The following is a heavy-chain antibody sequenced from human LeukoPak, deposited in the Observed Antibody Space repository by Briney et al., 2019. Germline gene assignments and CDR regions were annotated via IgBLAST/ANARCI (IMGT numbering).Heavy chain of an antibody. CDR1: GGSISSSSYY. CDR2: IYYSGNT. J-gene: IGHJ4*02. D-gene: IGHD3-10*01. CDR3: ARLVSGYYASRSPGSIDS. V-gene: IGHV4-39*01. Sequence: PSETLSLTCTVSGGSISSSSYYWGWIRQPPGKGLEWIGSIYYSGNTYYNPSLKSRVTISVDTSKNQFSLKLSSVTAADTAVYYCARLVSGYYASRSPGSIDSWGQGTLVTVSS.